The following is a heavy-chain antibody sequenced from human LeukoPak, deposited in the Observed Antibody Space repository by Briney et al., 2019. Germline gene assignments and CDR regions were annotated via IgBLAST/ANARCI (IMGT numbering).Heavy chain of an antibody. D-gene: IGHD3-3*01. V-gene: IGHV3-23*01. CDR2: ISGSGGST. J-gene: IGHJ6*03. Sequence: GGSLRLSCAASGFTFSSYAMSWVRQAPGKGLEWVSAISGSGGSTYYADSVKGRFTISRDNSKNTLYLQMHSLRAEDTAVYYCAKSPYDFWSGYYSHYYYYYMDVWGKGTTVTVSS. CDR3: AKSPYDFWSGYYSHYYYYYMDV. CDR1: GFTFSSYA.